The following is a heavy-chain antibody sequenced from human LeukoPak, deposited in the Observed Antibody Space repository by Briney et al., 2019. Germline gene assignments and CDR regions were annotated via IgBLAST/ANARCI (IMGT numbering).Heavy chain of an antibody. CDR2: ISYDGSNK. V-gene: IGHV3-30-3*01. J-gene: IGHJ4*02. CDR1: GFTFSSYA. CDR3: ARGMTTGIAAANPFDY. Sequence: GGSLRLSCAASGFTFSSYAMHWVRQAPGKGLEWVAVISYDGSNKYYADSVKGRFTISRDNSKNTLYLQMNSLRAEDTAVYYCARGMTTGIAAANPFDYWGQGTLVTVSS. D-gene: IGHD6-13*01.